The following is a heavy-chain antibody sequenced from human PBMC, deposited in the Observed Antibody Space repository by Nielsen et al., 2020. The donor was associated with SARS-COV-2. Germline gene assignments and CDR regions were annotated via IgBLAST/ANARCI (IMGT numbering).Heavy chain of an antibody. J-gene: IGHJ3*02. CDR1: GGSFSGYY. V-gene: IGHV4-34*01. CDR2: INHSGST. Sequence: GSLRLSCAVYGGSFSGYYWSWIRQPPGKGLEWIGEINHSGSTNYNPSLKSRVTISVDTSKNQFSLKLSSVTAADTAVYYCAREGGGAAFDIWGQGTMVTVSS. CDR3: AREGGGAAFDI. D-gene: IGHD1-26*01.